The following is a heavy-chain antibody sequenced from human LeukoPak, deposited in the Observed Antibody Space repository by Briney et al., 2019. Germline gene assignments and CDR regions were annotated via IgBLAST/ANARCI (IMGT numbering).Heavy chain of an antibody. CDR1: GYTFTSYD. D-gene: IGHD6-19*01. V-gene: IGHV1-8*01. CDR3: ARGQDSSGPRGFDY. J-gene: IGHJ4*02. CDR2: MNPNSGNT. Sequence: ASVKVSCKASGYTFTSYDINWVRQATGQGLEWMGWMNPNSGNTGYAQKFQGRVTMTRNTSISTAYMELSSLRSEDTAVYYCARGQDSSGPRGFDYWGQGTLVTVSS.